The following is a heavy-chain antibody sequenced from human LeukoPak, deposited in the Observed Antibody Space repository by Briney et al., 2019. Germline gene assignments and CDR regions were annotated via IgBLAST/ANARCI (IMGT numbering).Heavy chain of an antibody. J-gene: IGHJ4*02. V-gene: IGHV3-53*01. CDR3: ARESSGYYLDY. D-gene: IGHD6-25*01. CDR2: IYPGGST. CDR1: GFNFNNYW. Sequence: GGSLRLSCAASGFNFNNYWMSWVRQAPGKGPECVSVIYPGGSTYYADSVKGRFTISRDDSKNTLYLQMNSLRAEDTAVYYCARESSGYYLDYWGQGTLVTVSS.